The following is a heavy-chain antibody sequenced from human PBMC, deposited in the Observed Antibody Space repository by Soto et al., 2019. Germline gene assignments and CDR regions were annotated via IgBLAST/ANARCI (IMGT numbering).Heavy chain of an antibody. V-gene: IGHV4-31*03. Sequence: SETLSLTCTVSGDSIGGVGYWSWIRQFPGRGMEWIGCISSSGSTYYNPALNNRISLSLDTSQNQFSLKLLSVTAADTAIYYCARSGVTGIVISSHWFDPWGQVTLVTVSS. CDR2: ISSSGST. CDR1: GDSIGGVGY. J-gene: IGHJ5*02. D-gene: IGHD2-21*02. CDR3: ARSGVTGIVISSHWFDP.